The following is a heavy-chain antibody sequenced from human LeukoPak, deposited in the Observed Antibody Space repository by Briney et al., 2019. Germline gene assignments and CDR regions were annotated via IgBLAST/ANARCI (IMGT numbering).Heavy chain of an antibody. CDR3: AKDVVRGVIIKSHFDY. D-gene: IGHD3-10*01. V-gene: IGHV3-23*01. CDR2: ISGSGGSI. J-gene: IGHJ4*02. Sequence: GGSLRLSCAASGFTFSSYAMSWVRQAPGKGLEWVSAISGSGGSIYYADSVKGRFTISRDNSKNTLYLQMNSLRAEDTAVYYCAKDVVRGVIIKSHFDYWGQGTLVTVSS. CDR1: GFTFSSYA.